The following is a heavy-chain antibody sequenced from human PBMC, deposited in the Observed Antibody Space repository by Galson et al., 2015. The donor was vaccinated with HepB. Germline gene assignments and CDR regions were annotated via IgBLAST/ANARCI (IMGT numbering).Heavy chain of an antibody. Sequence: PALVKPTQTLTLTCTFSGFSLSTSGVGVGWIRQPPGKALEWLALIYWDDDKRYSPSLKSRLTITKDTSKNQVVLTMTNMDPVDTATHYCAQLLGGYSSSSGPFDPWGQGTLVTVSS. CDR1: GFSLSTSGVG. CDR2: IYWDDDK. CDR3: AQLLGGYSSSSGPFDP. D-gene: IGHD6-6*01. J-gene: IGHJ5*02. V-gene: IGHV2-5*02.